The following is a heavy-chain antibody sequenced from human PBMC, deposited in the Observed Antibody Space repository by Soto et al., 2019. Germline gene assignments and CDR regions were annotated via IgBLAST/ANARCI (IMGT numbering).Heavy chain of an antibody. V-gene: IGHV3-30*03. CDR3: ASYDYVWGSYRPGMTNAFDI. CDR1: GFTFSSYG. J-gene: IGHJ3*02. CDR2: ISYDGSNK. Sequence: GGSLRLSCAASGFTFSSYGMHWVRQAPGKGLEWVAVISYDGSNKYYADSVKGRFTISRDNSKNTLYLQMNSLRAEDTAVYYFASYDYVWGSYRPGMTNAFDIWGQGTMVTVSS. D-gene: IGHD3-16*02.